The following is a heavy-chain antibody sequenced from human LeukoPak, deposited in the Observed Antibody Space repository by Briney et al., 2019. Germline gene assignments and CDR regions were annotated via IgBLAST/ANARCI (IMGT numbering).Heavy chain of an antibody. Sequence: GGSLRLSCAASGFTFSSYAMHWVRQAPGKGLEWVAVISYDGSNKYYADPVKGRFTISRDNSKNTLYRQMNSVRAEDTAVYYCARALFRLGESSSLDYWGQGTLVTVSS. J-gene: IGHJ4*02. D-gene: IGHD3-16*02. CDR2: ISYDGSNK. CDR1: GFTFSSYA. V-gene: IGHV3-30*04. CDR3: ARALFRLGESSSLDY.